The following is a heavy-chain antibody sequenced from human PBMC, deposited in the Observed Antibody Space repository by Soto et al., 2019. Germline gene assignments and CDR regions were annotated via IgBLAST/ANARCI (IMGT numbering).Heavy chain of an antibody. CDR3: ARGTTTSAFSILDV. J-gene: IGHJ6*02. CDR2: ISYDGDNK. CDR1: GFTFSYHA. Sequence: QVQLVESGGGVVQPGRSVRLSCAASGFTFSYHALNWVRQAPGKGLEWVAVISYDGDNKYIAEAVKGRLTISRDNPKNTVSLQMNSLRTEDTAMYFCARGTTTSAFSILDVWGQGTTVTVSS. D-gene: IGHD1-1*01. V-gene: IGHV3-30-3*01.